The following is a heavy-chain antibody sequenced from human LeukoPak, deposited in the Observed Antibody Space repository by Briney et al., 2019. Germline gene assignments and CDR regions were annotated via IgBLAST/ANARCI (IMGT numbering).Heavy chain of an antibody. CDR3: ARDRIVVVPAAMYYFDY. CDR2: IYTSGST. V-gene: IGHV4-4*07. CDR1: GGSISSYY. J-gene: IGHJ4*02. D-gene: IGHD2-2*01. Sequence: SETLSLTCTVSGGSISSYYWSWIRQPAGKGLEWIGRIYTSGSTNYNPSLKSRVTISVDKSKNQFSLKLSSVTAADTAVYYCARDRIVVVPAAMYYFDYWGQGTLVTVSS.